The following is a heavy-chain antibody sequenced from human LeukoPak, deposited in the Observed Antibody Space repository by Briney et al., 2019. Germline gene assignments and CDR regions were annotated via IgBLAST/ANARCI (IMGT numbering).Heavy chain of an antibody. V-gene: IGHV4-59*01. Sequence: SETLSLTCTVSGGSISSYYWSWIRQPPGKGLEWIGYIYYSGSTNYNPSLKSRVTISVDTSKNQFSLKLSSVTAADTAVYYCGRARGQLWYDYWGQGTLVTVSS. J-gene: IGHJ4*02. CDR1: GGSISSYY. CDR2: IYYSGST. CDR3: GRARGQLWYDY. D-gene: IGHD5-18*01.